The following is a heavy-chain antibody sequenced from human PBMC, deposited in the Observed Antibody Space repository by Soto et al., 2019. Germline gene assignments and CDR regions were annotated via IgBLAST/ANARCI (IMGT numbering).Heavy chain of an antibody. J-gene: IGHJ4*02. D-gene: IGHD2-8*01. CDR3: ARSYCSKGVCYAPEY. CDR2: ISAYSGNS. Sequence: GASVKVSCKASGYTFSSDGVTWVRRAPRQGLEWMGWISAYSGNSNYAQKFQDRLTMTTDTSTSTAYMELRSLRSDDTAVYYCARSYCSKGVCYAPEYWGLGTLVTVSS. V-gene: IGHV1-18*01. CDR1: GYTFSSDG.